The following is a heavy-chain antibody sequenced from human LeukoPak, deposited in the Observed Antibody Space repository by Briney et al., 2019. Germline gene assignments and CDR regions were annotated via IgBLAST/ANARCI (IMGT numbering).Heavy chain of an antibody. CDR2: IIPLFGTA. J-gene: IGHJ4*02. D-gene: IGHD2-21*01. CDR1: GGTVSSYG. CDR3: ARDGGGGYPLDS. V-gene: IGHV1-69*13. Sequence: SVKVSCKASGGTVSSYGINWVRQAPGQGLEWMGGIIPLFGTANYAQNFQGRVTITADPSTSTAYMELSSLRSDDTAMFYCARDGGGGYPLDSWGQGTLVTVSS.